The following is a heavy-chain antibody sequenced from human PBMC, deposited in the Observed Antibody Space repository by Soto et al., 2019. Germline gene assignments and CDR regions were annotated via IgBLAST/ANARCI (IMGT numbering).Heavy chain of an antibody. V-gene: IGHV1-69*13. J-gene: IGHJ6*02. D-gene: IGHD3-3*01. CDR1: GGTFSSYA. CDR3: ARERITIFGGDPPYYYYYGMDV. Sequence: SVKVSCKASGGTFSSYAISWVRQAPGQGLEWMGGIIPIFGTANYAQKFQGRVTITADESTSTAYMELSSQRSEDTAVYYCARERITIFGGDPPYYYYYGMDVWGQGTTVTVS. CDR2: IIPIFGTA.